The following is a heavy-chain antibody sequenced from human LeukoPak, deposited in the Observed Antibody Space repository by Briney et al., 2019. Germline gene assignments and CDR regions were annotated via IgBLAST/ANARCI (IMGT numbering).Heavy chain of an antibody. CDR3: ARDHGSSWLVLGSTPHNFDY. CDR2: INPNSGGT. V-gene: IGHV1-2*02. D-gene: IGHD6-13*01. J-gene: IGHJ4*02. CDR1: GYTFTGYY. Sequence: GASVKVSCKASGYTFTGYYMHWVRQAPGQGLEWMGWINPNSGGTNYALKFQGRVTMTRDTSISTAYMELSRLRSDDTAVYYCARDHGSSWLVLGSTPHNFDYWGQGTLVTVSS.